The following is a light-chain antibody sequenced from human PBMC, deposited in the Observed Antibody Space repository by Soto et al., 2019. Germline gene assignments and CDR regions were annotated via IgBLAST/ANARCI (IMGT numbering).Light chain of an antibody. Sequence: DIQMTQSPSSLSASVGDRVTITCRASQSISTYLHWYRQKPGEAPKLLIFAASTVHSGVPSRFSGSGAGTDFTLTISKLQAEDFATYYCQRSYSPPLTCGGGTEVEIK. V-gene: IGKV1-39*01. CDR2: AAS. CDR3: QRSYSPPLT. CDR1: QSISTY. J-gene: IGKJ4*01.